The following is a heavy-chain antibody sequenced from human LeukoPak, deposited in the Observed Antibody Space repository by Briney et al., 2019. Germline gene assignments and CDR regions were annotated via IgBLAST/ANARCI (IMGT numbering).Heavy chain of an antibody. CDR3: ARVSSSSWMGRRACDI. CDR2: INPNSGGT. Sequence: GASVKASCKASGYTFTAYYMQWVRQAPGQGLEGMGWINPNSGGTNYAQKFQGRVTTTREASTSTTYMELSRLRSDDTAGYYCARVSSSSWMGRRACDIWGQGTMVTVSS. V-gene: IGHV1-2*02. D-gene: IGHD6-13*01. CDR1: GYTFTAYY. J-gene: IGHJ3*02.